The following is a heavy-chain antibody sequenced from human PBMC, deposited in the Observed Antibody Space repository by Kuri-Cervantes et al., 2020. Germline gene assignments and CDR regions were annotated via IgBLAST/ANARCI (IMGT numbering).Heavy chain of an antibody. CDR2: INHSGST. D-gene: IGHD5-18*01. Sequence: SETLSLTCAVYGGPFSGYYWSWIRQPPGKGLEWIGEINHSGSTNYNPSLKSRVTISVDTSKDQFSLNLRSVTAADTAVYYCARLVQPWSYWDYWGQGTLVTVSS. CDR1: GGPFSGYY. CDR3: ARLVQPWSYWDY. V-gene: IGHV4-34*01. J-gene: IGHJ4*02.